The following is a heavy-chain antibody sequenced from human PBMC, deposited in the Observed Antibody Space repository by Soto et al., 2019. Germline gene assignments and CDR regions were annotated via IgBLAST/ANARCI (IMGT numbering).Heavy chain of an antibody. CDR3: ARENLRYYDFWSGSWFDP. D-gene: IGHD3-3*01. V-gene: IGHV3-30-3*01. Sequence: PGGSLRLSCAASGFTFSSYAMHWVRQAPGKGLEWVAVISYDGSNKYYADSVKGRFTISRDNSKNTLYLQMNSLRAEDTAVYYCARENLRYYDFWSGSWFDPWGQGTLVTGSS. CDR1: GFTFSSYA. CDR2: ISYDGSNK. J-gene: IGHJ5*02.